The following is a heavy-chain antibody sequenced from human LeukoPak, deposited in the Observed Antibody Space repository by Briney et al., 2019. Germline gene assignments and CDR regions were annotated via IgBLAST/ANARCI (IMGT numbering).Heavy chain of an antibody. CDR2: INAGNGNT. J-gene: IGHJ6*02. V-gene: IGHV1-3*01. D-gene: IGHD2-2*02. Sequence: GASVKVSCKASGYTFTSYAMHWVRQAPGQRLEWMGWINAGNGNTKYSQKFQGRVTITRDTSASTAYMELSSLRSEDTAVYYCARGALYTPYYYGMDVWGQGTTVTVSS. CDR1: GYTFTSYA. CDR3: ARGALYTPYYYGMDV.